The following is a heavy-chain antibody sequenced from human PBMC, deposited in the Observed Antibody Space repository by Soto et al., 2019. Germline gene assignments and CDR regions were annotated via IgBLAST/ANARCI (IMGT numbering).Heavy chain of an antibody. D-gene: IGHD2-21*02. CDR3: AKGDCGGDCYSFDAFDI. CDR1: GFTFSSYG. V-gene: IGHV3-30*18. CDR2: ISYDGSNK. Sequence: QVQLVESGGGVVQPARSLRLSCAASGFTFSSYGMHWVRQAPGKGLEWVAVISYDGSNKYYADSVKGRFTISRDNSKNTLYLQMNSLRAEDTAVYYCAKGDCGGDCYSFDAFDIWGQGTMVTVSS. J-gene: IGHJ3*02.